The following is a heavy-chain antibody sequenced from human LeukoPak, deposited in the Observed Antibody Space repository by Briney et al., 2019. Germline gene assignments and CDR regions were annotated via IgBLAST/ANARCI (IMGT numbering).Heavy chain of an antibody. V-gene: IGHV3-21*01. CDR3: ARGSAAAGTGDDY. CDR1: GFTFRSYS. Sequence: PGGSLRLSCAASGFTFRSYSMNWVRQAPGKGLEWVSSISSSSSYIYYADSVKGRFTISRDNAKNSLYLQMNSLRAEDTAVYYCARGSAAAGTGDDYWGQGTLVTVSS. D-gene: IGHD6-13*01. CDR2: ISSSSSYI. J-gene: IGHJ4*02.